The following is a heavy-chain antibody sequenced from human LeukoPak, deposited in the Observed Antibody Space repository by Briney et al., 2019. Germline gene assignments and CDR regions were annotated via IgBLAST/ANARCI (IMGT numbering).Heavy chain of an antibody. CDR2: IYSGDST. CDR3: ARTSDMATRSPALVG. V-gene: IGHV3-53*01. Sequence: GGSLRLSCAASGFTVSSNHMSWVRQAPGKGLEWVSVIYSGDSTYYADSVKGRFTISRDNSKNTLYLQMNSLKAEDTAVYYCARTSDMATRSPALVGWGQGTLVTVSS. D-gene: IGHD5-24*01. CDR1: GFTVSSNH. J-gene: IGHJ4*02.